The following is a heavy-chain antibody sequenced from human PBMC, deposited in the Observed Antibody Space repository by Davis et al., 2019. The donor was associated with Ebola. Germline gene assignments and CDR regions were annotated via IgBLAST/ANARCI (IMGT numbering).Heavy chain of an antibody. V-gene: IGHV5-51*01. CDR3: ARRYSSSPGDFDS. J-gene: IGHJ4*02. CDR2: IYPGDSDT. CDR1: GYTFIGYW. Sequence: KVSCKGSGYTFIGYWIGWVRQMPGKGLEWMGIIYPGDSDTRYSPSFQGQVTMSVGKSISTAFLQWSSLEASDTAMYYCARRYSSSPGDFDSWGQGTLVTVSS. D-gene: IGHD3-22*01.